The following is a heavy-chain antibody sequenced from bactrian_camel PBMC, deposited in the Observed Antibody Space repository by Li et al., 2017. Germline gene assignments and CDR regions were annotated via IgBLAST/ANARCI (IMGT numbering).Heavy chain of an antibody. D-gene: IGHD1*01. Sequence: HVQLVESGGGSVQAGGSLRLSCTASGYSVSTGYMAWFRQGPGKEREGVAAIDTAGAPTYTYAVQGRFTISKDNRKKTLTLQMNSLKPEDTATYRCAAASGPYYRAAKDYNYWGQGTQVTVS. CDR3: AAASGPYYRAAKDYNY. V-gene: IGHV3S53*01. J-gene: IGHJ4*01. CDR1: GYSVSTGY. CDR2: IDTAGAP.